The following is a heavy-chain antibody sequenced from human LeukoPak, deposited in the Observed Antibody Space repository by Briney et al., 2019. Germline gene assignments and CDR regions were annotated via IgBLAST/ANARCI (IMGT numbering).Heavy chain of an antibody. CDR1: GYSISDGNY. J-gene: IGHJ4*02. V-gene: IGHV4-38-2*02. CDR3: ARRRDGYSFGSFYFDY. D-gene: IGHD5-24*01. CDR2: IFHTGST. Sequence: PSETLSLTCTVSGYSISDGNYWGWIRQPPGKGLEWIGSIFHTGSTYDNPSLKSRVTTSVDTSKNQFSLSLNPVTAADTAVYYCARRRDGYSFGSFYFDYWGQGILVTVSS.